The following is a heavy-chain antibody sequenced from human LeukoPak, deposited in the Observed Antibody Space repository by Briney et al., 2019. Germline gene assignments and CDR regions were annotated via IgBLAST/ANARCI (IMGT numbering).Heavy chain of an antibody. D-gene: IGHD5-12*01. CDR1: GGSISSYY. CDR3: ARVRLGGLRHFDY. CDR2: IYYSGST. V-gene: IGHV4-59*01. Sequence: SETLSLTCTVSGGSISSYYWSWIRQPPGKGLEWIGYIYYSGSTNYNPSLKSRVTISVDASKDQFSLKLSSVTAADTAVYYCARVRLGGLRHFDYWGQGTLVTVSS. J-gene: IGHJ4*02.